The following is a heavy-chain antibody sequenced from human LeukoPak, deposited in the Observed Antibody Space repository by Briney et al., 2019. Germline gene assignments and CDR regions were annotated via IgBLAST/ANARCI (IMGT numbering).Heavy chain of an antibody. V-gene: IGHV3-53*05. CDR1: GFTVSSNY. D-gene: IGHD3-10*01. CDR3: ARDFRELWFVFDY. J-gene: IGHJ4*02. Sequence: QSGGSLRLSCAASGFTVSSNYMSWVRQAPGKGLEWVSVIYSGGSTYYADSVKGRFTISRDNSKNTLYLQMNSLRAEDTAVYYCARDFRELWFVFDYWGQGTLVTVSS. CDR2: IYSGGST.